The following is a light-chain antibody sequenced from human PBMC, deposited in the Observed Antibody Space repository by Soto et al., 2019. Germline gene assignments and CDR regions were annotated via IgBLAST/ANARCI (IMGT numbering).Light chain of an antibody. Sequence: EIVLKQSPGTLYLSPGERATLSCRASEFLRSSYLVWYQQKPGQAPRPLIYAASRRATGIPDRFSGSGSATEYTLTINTLEPEDFAVYYCQQQGTFGQGTKLEIK. V-gene: IGKV3-20*01. J-gene: IGKJ2*01. CDR2: AAS. CDR1: EFLRSSY. CDR3: QQQGT.